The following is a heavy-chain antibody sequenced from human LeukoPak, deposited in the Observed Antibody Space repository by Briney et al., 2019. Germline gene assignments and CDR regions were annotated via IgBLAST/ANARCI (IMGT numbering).Heavy chain of an antibody. CDR3: ARGQAGTSWFDP. D-gene: IGHD1-14*01. J-gene: IGHJ5*02. Sequence: PGGSLRLSCAASGFTFSSYRMYWVRQAPGKGLVWVSRINSDGSSTTYADSVKGRFTISGDNAKNTLYLQMNSLRDEDTAVYFCARGQAGTSWFDPWGQGTLVTVSS. CDR2: INSDGSST. CDR1: GFTFSSYR. V-gene: IGHV3-74*01.